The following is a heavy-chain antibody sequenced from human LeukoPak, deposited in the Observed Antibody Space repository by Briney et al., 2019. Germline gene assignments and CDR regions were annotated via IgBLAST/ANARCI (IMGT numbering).Heavy chain of an antibody. V-gene: IGHV3-48*02. CDR3: ARDRNPYADYSGNDY. CDR2: ISRSSSTI. J-gene: IGHJ4*02. CDR1: GFTFGSHG. D-gene: IGHD4-17*01. Sequence: PGGSLELSFAAPGFTFGSHGMNWVRQAPGKGLDCLSYISRSSSTIYYADSVKGRFTISRDNAKNSLYLQMNSLRDEDTAVYYCARDRNPYADYSGNDYWGQGTLVTVSS.